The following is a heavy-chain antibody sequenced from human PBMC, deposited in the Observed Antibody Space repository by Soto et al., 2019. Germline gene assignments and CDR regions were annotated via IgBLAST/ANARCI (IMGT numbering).Heavy chain of an antibody. CDR1: GGSISSGGYY. D-gene: IGHD1-1*01. CDR3: AREPETGTLGYYYGMDV. V-gene: IGHV4-31*02. Sequence: PSETLSLTCTVSGGSISSGGYYWSWIRQHPGKGLEWIGYIYYSGSTYYNPSLKSRVTISVDTSKNQFSLKLSSVTAADTAVYYCAREPETGTLGYYYGMDVWGQGTMVTVSS. J-gene: IGHJ6*02. CDR2: IYYSGST.